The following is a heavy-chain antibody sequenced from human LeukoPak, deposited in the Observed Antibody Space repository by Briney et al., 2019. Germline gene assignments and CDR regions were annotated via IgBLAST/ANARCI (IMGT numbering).Heavy chain of an antibody. CDR2: IYYSGST. D-gene: IGHD3-16*01. J-gene: IGHJ6*03. CDR3: ARETSQKGAHYMDV. Sequence: SETLSLTFTVSGGSIISYYWSWIRQPPGKGLEWIGYIYYSGSTNYNPSLKSRVTISVDTSKNQFSLKLTSVTAADTAVYYCARETSQKGAHYMDVWGKGTTVTISS. V-gene: IGHV4-59*01. CDR1: GGSIISYY.